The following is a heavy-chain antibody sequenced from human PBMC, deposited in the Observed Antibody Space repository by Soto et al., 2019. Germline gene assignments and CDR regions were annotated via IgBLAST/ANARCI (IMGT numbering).Heavy chain of an antibody. J-gene: IGHJ4*02. Sequence: ASVKVSCKASGYTFTSYYMHWVRQAPGQGLEWMGIINPSGGSTSYAQKFQGRVTMTEDTSTNTVYMELSSLRSEDTAVYYCAADAINYFDYWGQRSLVTVSS. CDR1: GYTFTSYY. V-gene: IGHV1-46*01. CDR3: AADAINYFDY. D-gene: IGHD2-2*01. CDR2: INPSGGST.